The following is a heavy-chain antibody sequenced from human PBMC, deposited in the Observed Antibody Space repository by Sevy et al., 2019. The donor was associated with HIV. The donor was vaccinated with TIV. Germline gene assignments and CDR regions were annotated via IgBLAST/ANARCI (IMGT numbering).Heavy chain of an antibody. J-gene: IGHJ6*02. CDR3: ARDFGYCLNAVCHASGMDV. D-gene: IGHD2-8*01. V-gene: IGHV3-30-3*01. Sequence: GGSLRLSCAVSGFTINSYAVNWVRQAPGKGLGWVAGISYDGSHEYYADSVKGRFTISRDSSKNTLYLQMNSLRPEDTAVYYCARDFGYCLNAVCHASGMDVWGPGTTVTVSS. CDR1: GFTINSYA. CDR2: ISYDGSHE.